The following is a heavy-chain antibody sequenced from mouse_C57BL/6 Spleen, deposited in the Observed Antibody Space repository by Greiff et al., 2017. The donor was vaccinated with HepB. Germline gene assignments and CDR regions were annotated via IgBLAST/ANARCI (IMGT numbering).Heavy chain of an antibody. Sequence: EVQRVESGPGLVKPSQSLSLTCSVTGYSITSGYYWNWIRQFPGNKLEWMGYISYDGSNNYNPSLKNRISITRDTSKNQFFLKLNSVTTEDTATYYCARASNWVPFDYWGQGTTLTVSS. CDR3: ARASNWVPFDY. D-gene: IGHD4-1*02. CDR2: ISYDGSN. CDR1: GYSITSGYY. V-gene: IGHV3-6*01. J-gene: IGHJ2*01.